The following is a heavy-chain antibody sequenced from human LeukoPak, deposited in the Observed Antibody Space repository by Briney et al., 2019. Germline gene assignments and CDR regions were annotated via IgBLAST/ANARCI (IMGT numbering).Heavy chain of an antibody. V-gene: IGHV4-59*01. CDR2: IYYSGST. CDR1: GGSISTYY. CDR3: ARGEYQLLPFDY. Sequence: SETLSLTCTVSGGSISTYYWSWIRLPPGKGLEWIGYIYYSGSTNYNPSLKSRVTISADTSKNQFSLKLSSVTAADTAVYYCARGEYQLLPFDYWGQGTLVTVSS. D-gene: IGHD2-2*01. J-gene: IGHJ4*02.